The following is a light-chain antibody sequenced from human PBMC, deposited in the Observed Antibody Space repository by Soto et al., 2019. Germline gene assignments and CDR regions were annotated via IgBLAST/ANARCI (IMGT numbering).Light chain of an antibody. J-gene: IGLJ3*02. V-gene: IGLV2-8*01. CDR1: SSDVGGYNY. Sequence: QSALTQPPSASGSPGQSVTISCTGTSSDVGGYNYVSWYQQHPGKAPKLLIHEVSKRPSGVPDRFSGSKSGNTASLTVSGLQAADEADYYCNSYAGSYNWVFGGGTKLTVL. CDR3: NSYAGSYNWV. CDR2: EVS.